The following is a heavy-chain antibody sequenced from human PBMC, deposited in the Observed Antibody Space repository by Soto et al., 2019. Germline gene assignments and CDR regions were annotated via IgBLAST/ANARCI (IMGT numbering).Heavy chain of an antibody. V-gene: IGHV3-53*04. Sequence: GGSLRLSCAASGFTVCSNYMSGVRQAPGKGLEWVSVIYSGGSTYYADSVKGRFTISRHNSKNTLYLQMNSLRAEDTAVYYCARDRYCSGGSCYRDAFDIWGQGTMVT. J-gene: IGHJ3*02. D-gene: IGHD2-15*01. CDR3: ARDRYCSGGSCYRDAFDI. CDR1: GFTVCSNY. CDR2: IYSGGST.